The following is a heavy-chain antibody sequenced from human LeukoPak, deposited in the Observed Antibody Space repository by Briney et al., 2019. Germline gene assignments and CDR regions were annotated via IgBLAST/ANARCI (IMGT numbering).Heavy chain of an antibody. D-gene: IGHD2-8*01. V-gene: IGHV3-53*04. J-gene: IGHJ3*02. Sequence: TGGSLRLSCAASGFTVSSNYMSWVRQAPGRGLEWVSVIYSGGSTYYADSVKGRFTISRHNSKNTLYLQMNSLRAEDTAVYYCARDNGVRAFDIWGQGTMVTVSS. CDR2: IYSGGST. CDR1: GFTVSSNY. CDR3: ARDNGVRAFDI.